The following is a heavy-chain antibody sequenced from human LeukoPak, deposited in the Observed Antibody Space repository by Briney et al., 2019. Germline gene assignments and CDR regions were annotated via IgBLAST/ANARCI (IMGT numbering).Heavy chain of an antibody. Sequence: GGSLRLSCAASGFTFSSYAMSWVRQAPGKGLEWVSAISGSGGSTYYADSVKGRFTISRDNAKNSLFLRMNSLRVEDTAVYYCARPGITGTMGYGAFDIWGQGTRVTVSS. CDR3: ARPGITGTMGYGAFDI. V-gene: IGHV3-23*01. CDR2: ISGSGGST. D-gene: IGHD1-7*01. CDR1: GFTFSSYA. J-gene: IGHJ3*02.